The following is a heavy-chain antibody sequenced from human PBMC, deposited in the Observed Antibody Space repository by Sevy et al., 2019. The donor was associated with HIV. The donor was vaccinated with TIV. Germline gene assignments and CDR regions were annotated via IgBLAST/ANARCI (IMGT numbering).Heavy chain of an antibody. CDR3: ATVGLRYYSGASSYQGDWFDP. CDR1: GYTLTKLS. D-gene: IGHD2-15*01. CDR2: FDPQDGET. V-gene: IGHV1-24*01. J-gene: IGHJ5*02. Sequence: ASVKVSCKVSGYTLTKLSIHWVRQAPGKGLESMGDFDPQDGETIYAERFQGRLTMTVDTSTDTAYMELSSLTSEDTAVYYCATVGLRYYSGASSYQGDWFDPWGQGTLVTVSS.